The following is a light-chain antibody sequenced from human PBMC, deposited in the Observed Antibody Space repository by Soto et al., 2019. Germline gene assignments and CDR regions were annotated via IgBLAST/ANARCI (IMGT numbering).Light chain of an antibody. V-gene: IGKV3-15*01. CDR1: QDIRSS. CDR3: QQYNNWPAWT. Sequence: EIVMTQSPATLSVSPWERVTLSCRASQDIRSSLAWYQQKPGQAPRLLIYGASIRATGVPATFSGSGSGKEFTLTISSLQSEDFAVYYCQQYNNWPAWTFGQGTKVDIK. J-gene: IGKJ1*01. CDR2: GAS.